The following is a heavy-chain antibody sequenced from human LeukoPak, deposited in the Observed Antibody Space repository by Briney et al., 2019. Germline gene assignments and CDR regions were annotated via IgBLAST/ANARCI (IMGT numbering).Heavy chain of an antibody. CDR3: AKLKPYDSSGYLDAFDI. CDR1: GFTFSSYW. CDR2: IKQDGSEK. V-gene: IGHV3-7*03. J-gene: IGHJ3*02. Sequence: GGSLRLSCAASGFTFSSYWMSWVRQAPGKGLEWVANIKQDGSEKYYVDSVKGRFTISRDNAKNSLYLQMNSLRAEDTALYYCAKLKPYDSSGYLDAFDIWGQGTMVTVSS. D-gene: IGHD3-22*01.